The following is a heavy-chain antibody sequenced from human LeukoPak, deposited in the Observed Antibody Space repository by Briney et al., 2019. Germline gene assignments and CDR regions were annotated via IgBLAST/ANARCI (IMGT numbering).Heavy chain of an antibody. J-gene: IGHJ6*03. CDR1: GFTFSSYG. V-gene: IGHV3-23*01. Sequence: SGGSLRLSCAASGFTFSSYGMTWVRQAPGKGLEWVSAIRGSGGSTYYADSVKGRFTIPRDNSKNTLYLQMNSLRAEDTAVYYCAKDYKDRSVAGSISYYYYMDVWGKGTTVTVSS. CDR3: AKDYKDRSVAGSISYYYYMDV. CDR2: IRGSGGST. D-gene: IGHD1-14*01.